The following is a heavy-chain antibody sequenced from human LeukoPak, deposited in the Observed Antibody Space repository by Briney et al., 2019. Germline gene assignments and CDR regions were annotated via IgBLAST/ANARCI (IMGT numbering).Heavy chain of an antibody. D-gene: IGHD3-9*01. CDR1: GGSISSSSYY. Sequence: SETLSLTCTVSGGSISSSSYYWGWIRQPPGKGLEWIGSIYYSGSTYYNPSLKSRVTISVDTSKNQFSLKLSSVTAADTAVYYCARDLHLVIRPHDWGQGTLVTVSS. J-gene: IGHJ4*02. V-gene: IGHV4-39*07. CDR2: IYYSGST. CDR3: ARDLHLVIRPHD.